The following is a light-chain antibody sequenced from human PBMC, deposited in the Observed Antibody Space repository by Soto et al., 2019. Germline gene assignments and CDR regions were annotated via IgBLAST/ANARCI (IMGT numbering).Light chain of an antibody. J-gene: IGKJ5*01. CDR2: AAS. CDR1: QSLGTY. Sequence: DIQMTQSPSSSSASIVDRVVITCRASQSLGTYLNWYQQKPGKAPDLLIYAASTLHSGVPSRFSGSGSGTHFTFTISSLQTEDIGTYYCQQYDILPITFGRGTRLEIK. V-gene: IGKV1-33*01. CDR3: QQYDILPIT.